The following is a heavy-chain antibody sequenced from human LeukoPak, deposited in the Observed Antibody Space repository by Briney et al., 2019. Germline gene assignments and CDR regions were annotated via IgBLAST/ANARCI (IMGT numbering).Heavy chain of an antibody. V-gene: IGHV3-7*01. D-gene: IGHD3-22*01. CDR2: IKQDGSEE. CDR1: GFTFSSYW. CDR3: ARALAMIVAFDI. Sequence: GGSLRLSCAASGFTFSSYWMTWVRQAPGKGLEWVANIKQDGSEEHYVDSVKGRFTISRDDAKISLYLQMNSLRGEDTAVYYCARALAMIVAFDIWGQGTMVTVSS. J-gene: IGHJ3*02.